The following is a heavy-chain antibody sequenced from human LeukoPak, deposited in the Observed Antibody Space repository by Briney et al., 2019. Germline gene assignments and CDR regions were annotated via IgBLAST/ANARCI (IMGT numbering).Heavy chain of an antibody. CDR2: ISSSSNYI. CDR3: ARDALGYCSGGSCYSPTYYYMDV. J-gene: IGHJ6*03. D-gene: IGHD2-15*01. V-gene: IGHV3-21*01. Sequence: GGSLRLSCAASGFTFSSYSMNWVRQAPGKGLEWVSSISSSSNYIYYADSVKGRFTISRDNAKNSLYLQMNSLRAEDTAVYYCARDALGYCSGGSCYSPTYYYMDVWGKGTTVTVSS. CDR1: GFTFSSYS.